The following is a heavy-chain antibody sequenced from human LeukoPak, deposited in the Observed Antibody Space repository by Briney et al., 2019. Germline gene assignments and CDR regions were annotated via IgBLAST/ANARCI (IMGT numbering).Heavy chain of an antibody. J-gene: IGHJ6*03. CDR3: ARASSSSLSRDYYYYMDV. D-gene: IGHD6-6*01. CDR1: GGSISSYY. CDR2: IYYSGST. Sequence: PSQTLSLTCTVSGGSISSYYWSWIRQPPGKGLEWIGYIYYSGSTNYNPSLKSRVTISVDTSKNQFSLKLSSVTAADTAVYYCARASSSSLSRDYYYYMDVWGKGTTVTVSS. V-gene: IGHV4-59*01.